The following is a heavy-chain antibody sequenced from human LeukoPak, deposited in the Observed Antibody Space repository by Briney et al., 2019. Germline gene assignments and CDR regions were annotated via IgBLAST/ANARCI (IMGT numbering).Heavy chain of an antibody. D-gene: IGHD2-15*01. CDR2: TYYRSKWYN. V-gene: IGHV6-1*01. CDR3: ARGDCSGGTCYSDSAFHI. CDR1: GDSVSSNSGA. Sequence: SQTLSLTCAISGDSVSSNSGAWNWIRQSPSRGLEWLGRTYYRSKWYNDYAVSVKSRITINPDTSKNQFSLQLNSVTPEDTAVYYCARGDCSGGTCYSDSAFHIWGQGTMVTVSS. J-gene: IGHJ3*02.